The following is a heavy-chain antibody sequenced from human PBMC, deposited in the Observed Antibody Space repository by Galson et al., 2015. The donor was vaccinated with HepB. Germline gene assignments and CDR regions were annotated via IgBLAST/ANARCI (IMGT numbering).Heavy chain of an antibody. Sequence: SVKVSCKASGGTFSSYAISWVRQAPGQGLEWMGGIIPIFGTANYAQKFQGRVTITADESTSTAHMELSSLRSEDTAVYYCARGATADYYYYYMDVWGKGTTVTVSS. CDR1: GGTFSSYA. D-gene: IGHD5-18*01. CDR3: ARGATADYYYYYMDV. V-gene: IGHV1-69*13. J-gene: IGHJ6*03. CDR2: IIPIFGTA.